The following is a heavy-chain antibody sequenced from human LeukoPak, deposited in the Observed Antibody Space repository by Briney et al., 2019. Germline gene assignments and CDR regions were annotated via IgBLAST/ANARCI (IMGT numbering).Heavy chain of an antibody. J-gene: IGHJ4*02. V-gene: IGHV3-11*01. CDR3: ARLYDYDSSGYYLPPYFDY. CDR1: GFTLSNAW. Sequence: GGSLRLSCAASGFTLSNAWMNWVRQAPGKGLEWVSYISSSGSTIYYADSVKGRFTISRDNAKNSLYLQMNSLRAEDTAVYYCARLYDYDSSGYYLPPYFDYWGQGTLVTVSS. CDR2: ISSSGSTI. D-gene: IGHD3-22*01.